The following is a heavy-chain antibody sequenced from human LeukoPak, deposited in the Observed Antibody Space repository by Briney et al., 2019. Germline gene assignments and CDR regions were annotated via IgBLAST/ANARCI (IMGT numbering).Heavy chain of an antibody. CDR2: ISNDGSNK. Sequence: GGSLRLSCAASGFTFSSYGMHWVRQAPGKGLECVAIISNDGSNKYYTDSVKGRFTISRDNSKNTLYLQMNSLRAEDTAVYYCAKSGIEAAGSLVYFDYWGQGTLATAS. CDR3: AKSGIEAAGSLVYFDY. D-gene: IGHD6-13*01. J-gene: IGHJ4*02. V-gene: IGHV3-30*18. CDR1: GFTFSSYG.